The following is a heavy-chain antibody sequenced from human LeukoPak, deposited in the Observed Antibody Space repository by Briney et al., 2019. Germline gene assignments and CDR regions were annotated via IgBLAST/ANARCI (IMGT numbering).Heavy chain of an antibody. CDR2: IKSKRDGGTT. D-gene: IGHD4-17*01. CDR1: GFTFSNAW. J-gene: IGHJ4*02. CDR3: TADVPNDDGDYVPIDY. V-gene: IGHV3-15*01. Sequence: GGSLRLSCAVSGFTFSNAWMAGFRQAPGEGVGGGGRIKSKRDGGTTDYAASGKGRFTISRDDSENTLYLQMNSLKTEDTAVYYCTADVPNDDGDYVPIDYWGQGTLVTVSS.